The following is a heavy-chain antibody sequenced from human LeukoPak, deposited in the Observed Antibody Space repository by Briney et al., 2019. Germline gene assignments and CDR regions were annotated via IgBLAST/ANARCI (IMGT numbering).Heavy chain of an antibody. D-gene: IGHD1-26*01. J-gene: IGHJ3*02. Sequence: PSETLSLTCTVSGGSISGYYGSWIRQPPGKGLEWIGYIYYSGSTSYNPSLKSRVTISVDTSKNQFSLKLSSVTAADTAVYYCAREGARWEPSFSAFDIWGQGTMVTVSS. CDR1: GGSISGYY. V-gene: IGHV4-59*01. CDR3: AREGARWEPSFSAFDI. CDR2: IYYSGST.